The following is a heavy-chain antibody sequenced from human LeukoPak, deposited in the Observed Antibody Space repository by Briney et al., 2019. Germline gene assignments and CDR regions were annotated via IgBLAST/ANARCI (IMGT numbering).Heavy chain of an antibody. V-gene: IGHV3-33*01. Sequence: GRSLRLSCAASGFSFSTYGMHWVRQAPDTGLEWLALIWHDGSKEYYADSVKGRFTISRDNSKNTLYLEMNSLRADDTAMYYCAGDTPPGGEYYFVYWGQGALVTVSS. D-gene: IGHD3-16*01. CDR1: GFSFSTYG. CDR3: AGDTPPGGEYYFVY. CDR2: IWHDGSKE. J-gene: IGHJ4*02.